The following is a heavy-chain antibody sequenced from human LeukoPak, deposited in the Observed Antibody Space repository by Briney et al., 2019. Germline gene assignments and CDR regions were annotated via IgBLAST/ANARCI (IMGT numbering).Heavy chain of an antibody. V-gene: IGHV3-21*01. Sequence: GGSLRLSCAASGFTFSSYSMNWVRQAPGKGLEWVSSISSSSSYIYYADSVKGRFTISRDNANNSLYMQMNSLRADDTAVYYWARDLTVTTRDDYCGEGTLFTVSS. CDR3: ARDLTVTTRDDY. D-gene: IGHD4-17*01. CDR1: GFTFSSYS. CDR2: ISSSSSYI. J-gene: IGHJ4*02.